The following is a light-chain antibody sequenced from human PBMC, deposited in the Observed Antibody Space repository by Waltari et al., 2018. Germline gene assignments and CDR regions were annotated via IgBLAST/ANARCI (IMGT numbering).Light chain of an antibody. CDR3: CSYAGSNSWV. CDR1: SSNIGSYNL. CDR2: EVY. Sequence: QSALIQPAPVSGSPGQSITISCTGTSSNIGSYNLVSWYQQYPGKAPKVMIYEVYKRPSGVSKRFSGSKSGNTSSLTISGLQADDDTDYYCCSYAGSNSWVFGGGTKVTVL. V-gene: IGLV2-23*02. J-gene: IGLJ3*02.